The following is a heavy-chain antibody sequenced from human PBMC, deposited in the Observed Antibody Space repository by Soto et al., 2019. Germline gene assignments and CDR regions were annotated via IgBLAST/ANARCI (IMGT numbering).Heavy chain of an antibody. J-gene: IGHJ6*02. D-gene: IGHD2-8*01. CDR3: AGGHSRDFSNGVCSFFYNHEMDV. CDR2: MNPNSGNT. CDR1: GYTFTSYD. Sequence: ASVTVSCKASGYTFTSYDINWVRQAAGQGLEWMGWMNPNSGNTGYAQKFQGRVTMTRNTSISTAYMELSSLRSEDTAVYYCAGGHSRDFSNGVCSFFYNHEMDVWGQGTTVTVSS. V-gene: IGHV1-8*01.